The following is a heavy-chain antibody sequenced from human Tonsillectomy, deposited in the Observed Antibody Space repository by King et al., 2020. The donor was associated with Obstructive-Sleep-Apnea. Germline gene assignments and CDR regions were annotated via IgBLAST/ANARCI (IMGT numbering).Heavy chain of an antibody. V-gene: IGHV4-39*07. CDR1: GGSLSSSSYY. J-gene: IGHJ4*02. D-gene: IGHD3-10*01. CDR3: ARDGYYGSGSYYFDY. CDR2: IYYSGST. Sequence: QLQESGPGLVKPSETLSLTCTVSGGSLSSSSYYWGWIRQPPGKGLEWIGNIYYSGSTYYNPSLKSRVTISVDTSKNQFSLKLSSVTAADTAMYYCARDGYYGSGSYYFDYWGQGTLVTVSS.